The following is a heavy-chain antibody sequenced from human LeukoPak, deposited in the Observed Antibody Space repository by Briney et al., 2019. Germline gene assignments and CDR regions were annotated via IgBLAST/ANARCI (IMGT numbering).Heavy chain of an antibody. V-gene: IGHV1-69*06. Sequence: ASVKVSCKASGGTVSRYPISWVRQAPGQGLEWMGGIIPIFGTANYAQKFQGRVTITADKSTSTAYMELSSLRSEDTAVYYCARAEAGYSSSYWGQGTLVTVSS. CDR3: ARAEAGYSSSY. CDR1: GGTVSRYP. CDR2: IIPIFGTA. D-gene: IGHD6-19*01. J-gene: IGHJ4*02.